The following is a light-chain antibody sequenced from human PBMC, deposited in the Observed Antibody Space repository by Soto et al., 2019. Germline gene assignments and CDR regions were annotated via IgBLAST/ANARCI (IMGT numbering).Light chain of an antibody. CDR2: GAS. J-gene: IGKJ1*01. V-gene: IGKV3-20*01. Sequence: IVMTQSPATLSVSPGERSTLSCRASQSVSSNLAWYQQKPGQAPRLLISGASSRAADIPDRFSGSGSGTDFTLTINRLEPEDFAVYYCQQYDSSPRTFGQGTKVDI. CDR3: QQYDSSPRT. CDR1: QSVSSN.